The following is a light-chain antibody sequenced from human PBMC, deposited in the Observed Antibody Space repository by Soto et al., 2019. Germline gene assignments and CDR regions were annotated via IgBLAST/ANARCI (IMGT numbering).Light chain of an antibody. CDR3: QQSYSTPPT. CDR2: AAS. Sequence: DNPMTQSPSSMSASVGDRVTITCRASQSISSYLNWYQQKPGKAPKLLIYAASSLQSGVPSRFSGSGSGTDFTLTISSLQPEDFATYYCQQSYSTPPTFGQGTKLEIK. J-gene: IGKJ2*01. V-gene: IGKV1-39*01. CDR1: QSISSY.